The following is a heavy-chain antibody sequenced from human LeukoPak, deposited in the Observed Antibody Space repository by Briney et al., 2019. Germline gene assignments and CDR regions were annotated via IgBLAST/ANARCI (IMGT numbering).Heavy chain of an antibody. V-gene: IGHV3-23*01. Sequence: PGGSLRLSCAASGFTFSDDAMNWVRQAPGQGPEWVSAVSANGDSTYYADSVKGRFTISRDNSKSTLYLLMNSLRVEDTAIYYCVNEAGATTKWGQGTLVTVSS. D-gene: IGHD1-26*01. J-gene: IGHJ4*02. CDR1: GFTFSDDA. CDR3: VNEAGATTK. CDR2: VSANGDST.